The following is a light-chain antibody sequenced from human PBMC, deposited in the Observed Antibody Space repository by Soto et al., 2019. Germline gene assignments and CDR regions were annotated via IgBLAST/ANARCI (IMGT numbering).Light chain of an antibody. CDR3: QQSYSIPPT. Sequence: DIQMTQSPSSLSASVGDRVTITCRASQSISSYLNWYQQKPGKAPKLLIYAASSLQSGVPSRFSGSGSGTDFTLTISSLQPEDFATYYGQQSYSIPPTFGQGTKVEIK. V-gene: IGKV1-39*01. CDR1: QSISSY. J-gene: IGKJ1*01. CDR2: AAS.